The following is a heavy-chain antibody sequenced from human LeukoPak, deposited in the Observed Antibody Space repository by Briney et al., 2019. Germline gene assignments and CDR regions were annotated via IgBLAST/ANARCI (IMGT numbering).Heavy chain of an antibody. CDR1: GFTFSSYA. J-gene: IGHJ4*02. CDR3: AKDLAYSSGWYVPFDY. V-gene: IGHV3-23*01. D-gene: IGHD6-19*01. CDR2: ISGSGGST. Sequence: GGSLRLSCAASGFTFSSYAMSWARQAPGRGLEWVSAISGSGGSTYYADSVKGRFTISRDNSKNTLYLQMNSLRAEDTAVYYCAKDLAYSSGWYVPFDYWGQGTLVTVSS.